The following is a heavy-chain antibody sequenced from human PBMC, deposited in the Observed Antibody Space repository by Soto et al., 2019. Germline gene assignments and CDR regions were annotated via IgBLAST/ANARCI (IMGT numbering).Heavy chain of an antibody. CDR2: ISYDGSNK. V-gene: IGHV3-30*18. J-gene: IGHJ4*02. CDR3: AKDHSGSYPGPDY. CDR1: GFTFSSYG. D-gene: IGHD1-26*01. Sequence: QVQLVESGGGVVQPGRSLRLSCAASGFTFSSYGMHWVRQAPGKGLEWVAVISYDGSNKYYADSVKGRFTISRDNSKNTLYLQMNSLRAEDTAVYYCAKDHSGSYPGPDYWGQGTLVTVSS.